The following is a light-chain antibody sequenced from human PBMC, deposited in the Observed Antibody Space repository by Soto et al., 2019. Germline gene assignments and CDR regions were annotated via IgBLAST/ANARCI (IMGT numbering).Light chain of an antibody. V-gene: IGLV2-14*01. Sequence: QSVLTQPASVSGSPGQSITISCTGTSSDVGGYNYVSWYQQHPGKAPKLMIYDVSNRPSGVSNRFSGSKSGNTASLTISGLQAEDTADYYCSSYTSSSSLAFGTGTKVTVL. CDR3: SSYTSSSSLA. CDR1: SSDVGGYNY. J-gene: IGLJ1*01. CDR2: DVS.